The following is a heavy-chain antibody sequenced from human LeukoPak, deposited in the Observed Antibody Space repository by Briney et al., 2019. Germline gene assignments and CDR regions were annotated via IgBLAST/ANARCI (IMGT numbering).Heavy chain of an antibody. CDR2: ISSSGSTI. CDR3: ASSRLVTNSLDY. D-gene: IGHD3-9*01. CDR1: GFTFSDYY. Sequence: GGSLRLSCAASGFTFSDYYMSWIRQAPGKGLEWVSYISSSGSTIDYADSVKGRFTISRDNAKNSLYLQMNSLRAEDTAVYYCASSRLVTNSLDYWGQGTLVTVSS. J-gene: IGHJ4*02. V-gene: IGHV3-11*01.